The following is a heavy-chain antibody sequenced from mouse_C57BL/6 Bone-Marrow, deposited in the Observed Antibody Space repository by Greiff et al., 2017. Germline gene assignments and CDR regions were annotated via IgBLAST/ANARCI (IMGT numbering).Heavy chain of an antibody. J-gene: IGHJ4*01. V-gene: IGHV1-66*01. CDR1: GYSFTSYY. CDR2: IYPGSGNT. D-gene: IGHD2-3*01. CDR3: AILSIVKYAIDY. Sequence: QVQLQQSGPELVKPGASVKISCKASGYSFTSYYIHWVKQRPGQGLEWIGWIYPGSGNTNYNEKFKGKATLTADTSSSTTYMQLSNLTSEDSAVYYCAILSIVKYAIDYWGQGTSVTVSS.